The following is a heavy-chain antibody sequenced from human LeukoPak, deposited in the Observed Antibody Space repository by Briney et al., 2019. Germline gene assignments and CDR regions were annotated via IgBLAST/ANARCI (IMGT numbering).Heavy chain of an antibody. CDR3: ARVESLSSGSYYLDY. Sequence: SETLSLTCTVSGDSFSSVTDYWAWIRQPPGKGLEWIASGDYSGGTYYNPSLESRVAISADMSKNQFSLKLNSVTAADTAVYYCARVESLSSGSYYLDYWGQGTLVTVSS. J-gene: IGHJ4*02. CDR1: GDSFSSVTDY. V-gene: IGHV4-39*07. CDR2: GDYSGGT. D-gene: IGHD6-19*01.